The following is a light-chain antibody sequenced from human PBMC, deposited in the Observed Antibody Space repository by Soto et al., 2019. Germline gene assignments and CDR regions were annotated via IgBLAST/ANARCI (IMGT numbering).Light chain of an antibody. J-gene: IGKJ5*01. Sequence: ELVLTQSPGTLSFSPGEPATLSCRASQSVSSAYLAWYQQRPGQAPRLLIYAASIRATGIPDRFSGSGSGTDFTLTINRLETEDFAVYYCQQSHNSFTFGQGTRLEIE. CDR2: AAS. CDR1: QSVSSAY. CDR3: QQSHNSFT. V-gene: IGKV3-20*01.